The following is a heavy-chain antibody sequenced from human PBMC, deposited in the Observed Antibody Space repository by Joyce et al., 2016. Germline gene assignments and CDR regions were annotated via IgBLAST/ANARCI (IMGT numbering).Heavy chain of an antibody. CDR1: GFSVSSSY. V-gene: IGHV3-53*01. D-gene: IGHD6-19*01. CDR3: ASAQIEVAGSLYFHH. J-gene: IGHJ1*01. Sequence: EVQLVESGGGLIQPGGSLRLSCAASGFSVSSSYMSCVCQAPGKGLEWVSVIYSGGSTYYADSVKGLFTISRDNSKNTLYLQMNSLRAEDTAVYYCASAQIEVAGSLYFHHWGQGTLVTVSS. CDR2: IYSGGST.